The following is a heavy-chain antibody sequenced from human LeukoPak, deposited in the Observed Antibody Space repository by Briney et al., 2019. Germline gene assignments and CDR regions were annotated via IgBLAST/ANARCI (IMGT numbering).Heavy chain of an antibody. CDR3: ARTSWLVENWFDP. CDR1: GGTFSSYA. D-gene: IGHD6-19*01. J-gene: IGHJ5*02. CDR2: IIPIFGTA. V-gene: IGHV1-69*13. Sequence: ASVKVSCKASGGTFSSYAISWVRQAPGQGLEWMGGIIPIFGTANYAQKFQGRVTITADESTSTAYMELSSLRPEDTAVYYCARTSWLVENWFDPWGQGTLVTVSS.